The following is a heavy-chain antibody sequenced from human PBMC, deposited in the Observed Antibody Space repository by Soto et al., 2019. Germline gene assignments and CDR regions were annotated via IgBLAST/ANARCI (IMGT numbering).Heavy chain of an antibody. Sequence: PGGSLRLSCVASGFTFSTYWMHWVRQAPGKGLVWVSAIKSDGTTTTYADSVKGRFTISRDNAKNTLYLLVNSLRVEDTAVYYCARALRSHFDYWGHGTPVTVSS. V-gene: IGHV3-74*01. J-gene: IGHJ4*01. CDR2: IKSDGTTT. CDR1: GFTFSTYW. CDR3: ARALRSHFDY.